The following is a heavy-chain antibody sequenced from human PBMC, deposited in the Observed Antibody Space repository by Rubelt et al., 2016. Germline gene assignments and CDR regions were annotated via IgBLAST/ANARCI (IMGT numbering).Heavy chain of an antibody. CDR3: ARDQRALYAFDI. CDR2: ISAYDGNT. J-gene: IGHJ3*02. V-gene: IGHV1-18*01. CDR1: GYTFTSYG. Sequence: QVQLVQSGAEVKKPGASVKVSCKASGYTFTSYGISWVRQAPGQGLAWMGWISAYDGNTNYAQTLQGRFTVDTETATSTGYMGLRKLRSDDTAVYFCARDQRALYAFDIWGQGTMVTVSS.